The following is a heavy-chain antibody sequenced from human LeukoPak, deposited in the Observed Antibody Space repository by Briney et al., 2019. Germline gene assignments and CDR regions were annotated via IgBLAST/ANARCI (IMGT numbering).Heavy chain of an antibody. CDR1: GYSFTNYW. J-gene: IGHJ4*02. CDR3: ARYASTGPCFGY. V-gene: IGHV5-51*01. D-gene: IGHD2-2*01. CDR2: IYPRDSDT. Sequence: GESLKISCEASGYSFTNYWIGWVRQMLGKGLEWMGVIYPRDSDTRYTPSFRGQVTMSVDKSINTAYLQWSSLKASDTAIYYCARYASTGPCFGYWGQGTLVTVSS.